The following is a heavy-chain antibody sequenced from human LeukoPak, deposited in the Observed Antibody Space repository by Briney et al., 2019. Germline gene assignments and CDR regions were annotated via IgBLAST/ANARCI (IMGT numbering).Heavy chain of an antibody. CDR3: ARELVATYGLDY. D-gene: IGHD2-15*01. Sequence: GGSLRLSCAASGFTFSDYYMSWIRQAPGKGLKWVSYISSSDSTIYYADSVKGRFTISRDSAKNSLYLQMNSLRAEDTAVYYCARELVATYGLDYWGQGTLVTVSS. CDR1: GFTFSDYY. J-gene: IGHJ4*02. CDR2: ISSSDSTI. V-gene: IGHV3-11*04.